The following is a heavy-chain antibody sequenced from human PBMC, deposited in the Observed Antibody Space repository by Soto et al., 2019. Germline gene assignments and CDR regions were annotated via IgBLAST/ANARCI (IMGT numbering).Heavy chain of an antibody. V-gene: IGHV3-53*01. CDR2: FESGGSI. D-gene: IGHD2-15*01. Sequence: GGSLRLSCAASGFSVRTNYMSWVRQAPGKGLEWVSVFESGGSIYYADSVKGRFIISRDYARNTVDLQLNSLRADDTTVYYCARAGVTPDIFDYWGQGTLVTVSS. CDR1: GFSVRTNY. CDR3: ARAGVTPDIFDY. J-gene: IGHJ4*02.